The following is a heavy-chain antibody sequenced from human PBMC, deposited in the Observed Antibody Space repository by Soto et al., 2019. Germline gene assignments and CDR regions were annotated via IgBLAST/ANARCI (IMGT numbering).Heavy chain of an antibody. CDR1: GYSFTSYS. Sequence: GASVKVSCKASGYSFTSYSMHWVRQAPGQGLEWMGVINPSGGSANYAQKFQGRITVTSDTSTTTVYMELSSLRAEDTAVYYCATGGSSLNFDSWGQGTLVTVSS. V-gene: IGHV1-46*01. CDR2: INPSGGSA. J-gene: IGHJ4*02. D-gene: IGHD6-6*01. CDR3: ATGGSSLNFDS.